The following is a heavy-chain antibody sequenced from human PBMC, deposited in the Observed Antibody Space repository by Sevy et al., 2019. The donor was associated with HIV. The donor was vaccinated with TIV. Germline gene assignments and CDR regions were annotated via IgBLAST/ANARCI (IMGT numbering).Heavy chain of an antibody. Sequence: GGSLRLSCAASGFTFGSYWMTWVRQAPGKGLEWVANIKEDGSGRFYVDSVRGRFTVSRDNAKKTLYLQMNNLRGEDTALYYCARLSSSSSCRGLDNWGQGALVTVSS. J-gene: IGHJ4*02. V-gene: IGHV3-7*01. CDR3: ARLSSSSSCRGLDN. CDR2: IKEDGSGR. CDR1: GFTFGSYW. D-gene: IGHD2-2*01.